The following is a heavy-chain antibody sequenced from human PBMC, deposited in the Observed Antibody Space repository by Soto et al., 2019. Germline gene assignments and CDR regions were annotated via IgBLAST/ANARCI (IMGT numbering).Heavy chain of an antibody. D-gene: IGHD3-10*01. CDR3: ARGIPTPYYYGSGRRLDY. CDR2: ITHSGST. Sequence: QVQLQQWGAGLLKPSETLSLTCAVYGGSFSGYYWSWIRQPPGKGLEWIGEITHSGSTNYNPSLKSRVTISGETYKNQFSLKLRSVTAADTAVYYCARGIPTPYYYGSGRRLDYWGQGTLVTVSS. V-gene: IGHV4-34*01. J-gene: IGHJ4*02. CDR1: GGSFSGYY.